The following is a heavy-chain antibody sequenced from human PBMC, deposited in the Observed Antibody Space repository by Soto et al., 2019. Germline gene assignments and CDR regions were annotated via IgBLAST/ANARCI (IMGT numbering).Heavy chain of an antibody. J-gene: IGHJ4*02. Sequence: PSGTLSLTCHVSGAPISNFFLTCFRQSQGRGLECIGYFYYSGSTYYTPSLKIRFTLSVDTSKNLFSLKLISLPAADTAVFYCARRYGAFFDYWGQGTLVT. V-gene: IGHV4-59*08. CDR1: GAPISNFF. D-gene: IGHD5-18*01. CDR2: FYYSGST. CDR3: ARRYGAFFDY.